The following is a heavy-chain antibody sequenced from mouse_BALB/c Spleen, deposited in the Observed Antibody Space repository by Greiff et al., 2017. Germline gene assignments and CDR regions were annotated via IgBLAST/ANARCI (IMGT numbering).Heavy chain of an antibody. D-gene: IGHD1-1*01. Sequence: QVQLQQPGAELVKPGAPVKLSCKASGYTFTSYWMNWVKQRPGRGLEWIGRIDPSDSETHYNQKFKDKATLTVDKSSSTAYIQLSSLTSEDSAVYYCARDGSSSDWFAYWGQGTLVTVSA. CDR2: IDPSDSET. CDR3: ARDGSSSDWFAY. V-gene: IGHV1-69*02. CDR1: GYTFTSYW. J-gene: IGHJ3*01.